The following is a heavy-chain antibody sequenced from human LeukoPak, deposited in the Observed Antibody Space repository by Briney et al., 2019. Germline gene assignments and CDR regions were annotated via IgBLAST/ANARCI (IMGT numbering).Heavy chain of an antibody. V-gene: IGHV3-30*18. J-gene: IGHJ6*02. Sequence: GRSLRLSCAASGFTFSSYGMHWVRQAPGKGLEWVAVISYDGSNKYYADSVKGRFTISRDNSKNTLCLQMNSLRAEDTAVYYCAKDRHGSGYYGMDVWGQGTTVTVSS. D-gene: IGHD3-10*01. CDR2: ISYDGSNK. CDR3: AKDRHGSGYYGMDV. CDR1: GFTFSSYG.